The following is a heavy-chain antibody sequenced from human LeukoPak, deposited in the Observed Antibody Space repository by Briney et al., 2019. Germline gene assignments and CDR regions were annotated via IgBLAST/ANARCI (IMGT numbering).Heavy chain of an antibody. D-gene: IGHD6-19*01. Sequence: SETLSLTCAVYGVSFSGYYWSWIRQPPGKGLEWIGEINHSGSTNYNPSLKSRVTISVDTSKNQFSLKLSSVPAADTAVYYCASAFNGWYWPLPWFDPWGQGTLVTVSS. CDR1: GVSFSGYY. CDR3: ASAFNGWYWPLPWFDP. CDR2: INHSGST. J-gene: IGHJ5*02. V-gene: IGHV4-34*01.